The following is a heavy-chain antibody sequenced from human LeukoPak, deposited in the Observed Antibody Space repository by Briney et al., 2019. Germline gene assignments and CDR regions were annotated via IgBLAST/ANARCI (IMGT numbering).Heavy chain of an antibody. CDR1: GGPFSGYY. D-gene: IGHD5-18*01. Sequence: PSETLSLTCAVYGGPFSGYYWSWIRQPPGKGLEWIGEINHSVSTNYNPSLKCRVSISVDTSKTQFSLKLSSVTAADTAVYYCAAMATDSNYYYYYGMDVWGQGTTVTVSS. J-gene: IGHJ6*02. CDR2: INHSVST. CDR3: AAMATDSNYYYYYGMDV. V-gene: IGHV4-34*01.